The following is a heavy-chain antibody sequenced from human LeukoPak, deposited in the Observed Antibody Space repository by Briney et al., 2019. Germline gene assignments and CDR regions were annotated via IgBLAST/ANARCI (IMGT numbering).Heavy chain of an antibody. CDR3: AKDIGATTGNYFDY. Sequence: GGSLRLSCAASGLTFDDYAMNWVRQAPGKGLEWVSLISWDGGSTYYADSVKGRFTISRDNSKNSLYLQMNSLRAEDTALYYCAKDIGATTGNYFDYWGQGTLVTVSS. J-gene: IGHJ4*02. CDR1: GLTFDDYA. D-gene: IGHD1-14*01. V-gene: IGHV3-43D*03. CDR2: ISWDGGST.